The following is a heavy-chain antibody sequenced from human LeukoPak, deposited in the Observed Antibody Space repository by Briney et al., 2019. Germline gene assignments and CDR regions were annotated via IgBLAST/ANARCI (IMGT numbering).Heavy chain of an antibody. J-gene: IGHJ3*02. Sequence: TSETLSLTCTVSGGSISSYYWSWIRQPAGKGLEWVGRIYTSGSTNYNPSLKSRVTMSVDTSKNQFSLKLSSVTAADTAVYYCARDLAYCGGDCYSDAFDIWGQGTMVTVSS. CDR1: GGSISSYY. V-gene: IGHV4-4*07. CDR3: ARDLAYCGGDCYSDAFDI. D-gene: IGHD2-21*02. CDR2: IYTSGST.